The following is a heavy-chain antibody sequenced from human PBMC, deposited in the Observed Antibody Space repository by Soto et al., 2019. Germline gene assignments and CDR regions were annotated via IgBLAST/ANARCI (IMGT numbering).Heavy chain of an antibody. V-gene: IGHV4-39*01. CDR1: GASISSPSYY. Sequence: KPSETLSLTCTVSGASISSPSYYWGWIRQSPGKGLEWIGSIYYSGTTHYNPSLESRVTLSVDTSNMQFSLDLTSVTASDTAIYYGVGQRSRTICCAYWGQGTLVTVGS. CDR2: IYYSGTT. D-gene: IGHD2-15*01. CDR3: VGQRSRTICCAY. J-gene: IGHJ4*02.